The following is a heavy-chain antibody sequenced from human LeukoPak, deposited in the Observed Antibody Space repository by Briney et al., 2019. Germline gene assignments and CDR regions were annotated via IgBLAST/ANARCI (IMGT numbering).Heavy chain of an antibody. V-gene: IGHV3-23*01. CDR3: AKHPQVVVVAARNAFDI. CDR1: GFTFSSNA. D-gene: IGHD2-15*01. Sequence: PGGSLRLSCAASGFTFSSNAMSWVRQAPGKGLEWVSAISGSGGSTYYADSVKGRFTISRDNSKNTLYLQMNSLRAEDTAVYYCAKHPQVVVVAARNAFDIWGQGTMVTVSS. J-gene: IGHJ3*02. CDR2: ISGSGGST.